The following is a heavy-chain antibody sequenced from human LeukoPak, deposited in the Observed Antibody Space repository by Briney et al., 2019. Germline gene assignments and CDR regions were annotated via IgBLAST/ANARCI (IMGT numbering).Heavy chain of an antibody. D-gene: IGHD6-13*01. Sequence: GGSLRLSCAASGFTFSSYGMHWVRQAPGKGLEWEAVISYDGSNKYYADSVKGRFTISRDNSKNTLYLQMNSLRAEDTAVYYCAKSYSSSWYGEYFQHWGQGTLVTVSS. J-gene: IGHJ1*01. V-gene: IGHV3-30*18. CDR1: GFTFSSYG. CDR3: AKSYSSSWYGEYFQH. CDR2: ISYDGSNK.